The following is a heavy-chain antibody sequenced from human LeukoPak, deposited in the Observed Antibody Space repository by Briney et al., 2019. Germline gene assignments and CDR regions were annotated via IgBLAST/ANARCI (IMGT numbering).Heavy chain of an antibody. CDR3: VKEESTEAFDI. CDR2: IKTDGSEK. J-gene: IGHJ3*02. V-gene: IGHV3-7*01. Sequence: GGSLRLSCAASGFTFSSYWMSWVRQVPGKGLEWVANIKTDGSEKYYLDSVKGRFTISRDNAKNSLFLQLNSLRAEDTAVYYCVKEESTEAFDIWGQGTMVTVSS. CDR1: GFTFSSYW.